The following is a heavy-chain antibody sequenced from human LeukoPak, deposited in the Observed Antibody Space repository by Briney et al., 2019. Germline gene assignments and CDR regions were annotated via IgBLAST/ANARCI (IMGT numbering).Heavy chain of an antibody. J-gene: IGHJ4*02. CDR3: ARRAYGDSPNDY. V-gene: IGHV4-61*01. Sequence: SETLSLTCTVSGGSVSSGSYYWSWIRQPPGKGLEWIGYIYYSGSTNYNPSLKSRVTISVDTSKNQFSLKLSSVTAADTAVYYCARRAYGDSPNDYWGQGTLVTVSS. CDR2: IYYSGST. CDR1: GGSVSSGSYY. D-gene: IGHD4-17*01.